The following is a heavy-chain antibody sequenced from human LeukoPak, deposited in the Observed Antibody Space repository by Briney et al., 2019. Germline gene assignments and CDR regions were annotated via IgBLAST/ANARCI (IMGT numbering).Heavy chain of an antibody. CDR1: GFTFRSYA. Sequence: GSLRLSCAASGFTFRSYAMHWVRQAPGKGLEWVSAISGADTTTFYADSVKGRFTISRDNSKNTLYLQMNSLRAEDTAVYYCAKGHDTRTATLDYWGQGTLVTVSS. D-gene: IGHD1-1*01. CDR3: AKGHDTRTATLDY. V-gene: IGHV3-23*01. J-gene: IGHJ4*02. CDR2: ISGADTTT.